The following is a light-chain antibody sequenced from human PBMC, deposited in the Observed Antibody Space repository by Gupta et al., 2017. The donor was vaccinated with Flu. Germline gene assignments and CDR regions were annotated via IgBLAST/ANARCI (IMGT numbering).Light chain of an antibody. CDR2: DVS. Sequence: QSALTQSRRVSGPPGQSVTISCTGTSSDFGGNNVVSWYQQYPGKAPKVMIYDVSKRPSGVPDRFSGSKSGNTAFPTISGLQAEDESDYYYCTSAGGFWVFGGGTKLTAL. CDR3: CTSAGGFWV. CDR1: SSDFGGNNV. J-gene: IGLJ3*02. V-gene: IGLV2-11*01.